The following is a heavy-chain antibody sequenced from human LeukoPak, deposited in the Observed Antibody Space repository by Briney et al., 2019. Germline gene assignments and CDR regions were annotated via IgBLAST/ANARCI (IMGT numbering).Heavy chain of an antibody. CDR2: IKSKTDGGTT. V-gene: IGHV3-15*01. J-gene: IGHJ4*02. D-gene: IGHD3-22*01. CDR3: TTGGDSSGYYQTSY. Sequence: PGGSLRLSCAASGFTFSNAWMSWVRQAPGKGLEWVGRIKSKTDGGTTDYAAPVKGRFTISRDDSKNTLYLQMNSLKTEDTAVYYCTTGGDSSGYYQTSYWGQGTLVTVSS. CDR1: GFTFSNAW.